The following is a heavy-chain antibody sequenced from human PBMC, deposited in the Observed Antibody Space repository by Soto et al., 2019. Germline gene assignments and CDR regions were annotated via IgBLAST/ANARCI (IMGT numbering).Heavy chain of an antibody. J-gene: IGHJ3*01. V-gene: IGHV3-11*05. Sequence: QVQLVESGGGLVKPGGSLRLSCAASGFPFSDYYLSWIRQAPGKGLEWVSYISSSTSYTDYAESVKVRFTISRDNAKNSLYLQMNSLRADDSAVYYCARRRWAAFDVWGQGTMVTVSS. D-gene: IGHD6-13*01. CDR1: GFPFSDYY. CDR2: ISSSTSYT. CDR3: ARRRWAAFDV.